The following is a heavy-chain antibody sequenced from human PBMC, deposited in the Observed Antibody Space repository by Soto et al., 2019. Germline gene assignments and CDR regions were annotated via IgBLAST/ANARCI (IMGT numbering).Heavy chain of an antibody. CDR3: ASQSTGYPYYFNY. Sequence: PSETLSLSCTVSGGSISSYYWSWIRQSPGKGLEWIGYIHYSGNTNYNPSLKSRVTISVDTSKNQFSLKLNSVTAADTAVYYCASQSTGYPYYFNYWGQGTLVTVS. CDR2: IHYSGNT. CDR1: GGSISSYY. V-gene: IGHV4-59*08. D-gene: IGHD3-22*01. J-gene: IGHJ4*02.